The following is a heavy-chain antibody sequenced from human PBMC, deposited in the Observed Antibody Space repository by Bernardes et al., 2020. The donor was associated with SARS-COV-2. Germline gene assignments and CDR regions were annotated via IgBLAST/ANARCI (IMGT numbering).Heavy chain of an antibody. CDR3: AKRASSWCHDY. J-gene: IGHJ4*02. CDR2: LSASGGNA. CDR1: GFTFSSSG. Sequence: GGSLRLSCAASGFTFSSSGMTWARQAPGKGLEWVSSLSASGGNANYADSVKGRFTISRDNSINTLYLQMTSLTDGDTAIYYCAKRASSWCHDYWGQGTLVTVSS. D-gene: IGHD6-13*01. V-gene: IGHV3-23*01.